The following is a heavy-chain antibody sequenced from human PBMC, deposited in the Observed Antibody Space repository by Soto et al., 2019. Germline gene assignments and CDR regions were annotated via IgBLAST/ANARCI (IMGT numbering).Heavy chain of an antibody. Sequence: ASVKVSCKASGYTFTSYAMHWVRQAPGQRLEWMGWINAGNGNTKYSQKFQGRVTITRDTSASTAYMELSSLRSEDTAVYYCARVGRLSRYSNYYYYYGMDVWGKGTTVTVSS. D-gene: IGHD4-4*01. CDR1: GYTFTSYA. V-gene: IGHV1-3*01. J-gene: IGHJ6*04. CDR2: INAGNGNT. CDR3: ARVGRLSRYSNYYYYYGMDV.